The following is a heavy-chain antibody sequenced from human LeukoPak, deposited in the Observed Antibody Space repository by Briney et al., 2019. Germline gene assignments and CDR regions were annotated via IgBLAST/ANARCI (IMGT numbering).Heavy chain of an antibody. V-gene: IGHV1-18*01. Sequence: GASVKVSCKASGYTFTSYGISWVRQAPGQGLEWMGWISAYNGNTNYAQKLQGRVTMTTDTSTSTAYMELRSLRSDDTAVYYCARDLSTSNDFWSGYYWNIYDYWGQGTLVTVSS. CDR1: GYTFTSYG. D-gene: IGHD3-3*01. CDR2: ISAYNGNT. CDR3: ARDLSTSNDFWSGYYWNIYDY. J-gene: IGHJ4*02.